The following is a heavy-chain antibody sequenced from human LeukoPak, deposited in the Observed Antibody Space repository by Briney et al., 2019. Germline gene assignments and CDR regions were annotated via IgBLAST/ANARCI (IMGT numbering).Heavy chain of an antibody. V-gene: IGHV4-30-2*01. CDR2: FSHTGST. CDR1: GASVSGGGNP. J-gene: IGHJ4*02. CDR3: AGTGVTFDY. D-gene: IGHD4-23*01. Sequence: TLSLTCAVSGASVSGGGNPWSWIRQPPGKGLEWIGWFSHTGSTYYNPSLKSRVTISVDRSNNQFSLKLRSMTAADTAVYYCAGTGVTFDYWGQGTLVIVSS.